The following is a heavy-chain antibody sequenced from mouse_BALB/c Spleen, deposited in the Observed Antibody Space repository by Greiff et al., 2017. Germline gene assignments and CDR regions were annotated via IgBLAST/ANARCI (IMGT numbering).Heavy chain of an antibody. D-gene: IGHD2-1*01. CDR1: GFSLTGYG. V-gene: IGHV2-6-7*01. CDR3: ARKGNSGWYFDV. J-gene: IGHJ1*01. Sequence: VQLVESGPGLVAPSQSLSITCTVSGFSLTGYGVNWVRQPPGKGLEWLGMIWGNGSTDYNSALKSRLSISKDNSKSQVFLKMNSLQTDDTAMYYCARKGNSGWYFDVWGAGTTVTVSS. CDR2: IWGNGST.